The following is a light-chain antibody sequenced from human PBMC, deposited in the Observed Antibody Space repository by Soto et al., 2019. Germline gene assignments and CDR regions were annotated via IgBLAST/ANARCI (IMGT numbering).Light chain of an antibody. CDR3: QQYNSYSEA. CDR1: QIISSW. V-gene: IGKV1-5*01. Sequence: IHITHSPSTLSASVLYRVTITFRCSQIISSWLAWYQQKPGKAPKLLIYDASSLESGVPSRFSGSGSGTEFTLTISSLQPDDFATYYCQQYNSYSEAFGQGTKVDIK. J-gene: IGKJ1*01. CDR2: DAS.